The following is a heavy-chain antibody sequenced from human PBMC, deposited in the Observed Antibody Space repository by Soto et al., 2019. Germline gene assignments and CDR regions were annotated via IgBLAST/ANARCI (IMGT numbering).Heavy chain of an antibody. CDR2: IYNNGRT. J-gene: IGHJ4*02. D-gene: IGHD2-8*01. V-gene: IGHV4-59*02. CDR1: GGSVYDFY. CDR3: ARGHGIYARFDS. Sequence: QVHLQESGPGRVKPSETLSLTCSVSGGSVYDFYWNWLRQTPGKGLEWIGNIYNNGRTNYNPSLKNRVTISIDTSKNQFSLHLSSVTTADTAMYFCARGHGIYARFDSWGQGTLVSVSS.